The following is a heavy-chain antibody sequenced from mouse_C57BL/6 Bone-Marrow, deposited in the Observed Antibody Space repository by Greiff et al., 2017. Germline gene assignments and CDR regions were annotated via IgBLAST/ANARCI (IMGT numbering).Heavy chain of an antibody. CDR1: GYSITSGYY. V-gene: IGHV3-6*01. J-gene: IGHJ3*01. CDR2: ISYDGSN. Sequence: EVQLQQSGPGLVKPSQSLSLTCSVTGYSITSGYYWNWIRQFPGNKLEWMGYISYDGSNNYNPSLKNRISITRDTSKNQFFLKLNSVTTEDTATYYCAREDGFITTFAYWGQGTLVTVSA. CDR3: AREDGFITTFAY. D-gene: IGHD1-1*01.